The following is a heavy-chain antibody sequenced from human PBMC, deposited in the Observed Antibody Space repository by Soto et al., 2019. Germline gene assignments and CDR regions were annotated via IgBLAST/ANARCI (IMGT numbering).Heavy chain of an antibody. V-gene: IGHV3-66*01. CDR3: ARDITGTAYFDY. CDR2: IYSGGST. Sequence: GGSLRLSCAASGFTVSSNYMSWVRQAPGKGLEWVSVIYSGGSTYYADSVKGRFTISRDNSKNTLYLQMNSLRAEDTAVCYCARDITGTAYFDYWGQGTLVTV. J-gene: IGHJ4*02. D-gene: IGHD1-7*01. CDR1: GFTVSSNY.